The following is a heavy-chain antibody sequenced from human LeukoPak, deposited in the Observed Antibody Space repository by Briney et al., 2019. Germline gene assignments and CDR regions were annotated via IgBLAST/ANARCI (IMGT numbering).Heavy chain of an antibody. J-gene: IGHJ3*02. V-gene: IGHV4-34*01. CDR3: ARSVVVVAATPGSQEGVDAFDI. Sequence: PSETLSLTCAVYGGSFSGYYWSWIRQPLGKGLEWIGEINHSGSTNYNPSLKSRVTISVDTSKNQFSLKLSSVTAADTAVYYCARSVVVVAATPGSQEGVDAFDIWGQGTMVTVSS. D-gene: IGHD2-15*01. CDR2: INHSGST. CDR1: GGSFSGYY.